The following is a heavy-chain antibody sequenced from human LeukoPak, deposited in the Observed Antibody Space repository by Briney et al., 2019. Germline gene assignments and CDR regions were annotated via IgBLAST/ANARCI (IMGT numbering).Heavy chain of an antibody. J-gene: IGHJ4*02. D-gene: IGHD1-26*01. CDR2: IRSKAYGGTT. CDR1: GFTFGDYA. V-gene: IGHV3-49*04. Sequence: PGRSLRLSCTASGFTFGDYAMSWVRQAPGKGLEWVGFIRSKAYGGTTEYAASVKGRFTISRDDSKSIAYLQMNSLKTEDTAVYYCTGDSGSYYGYFGYWGQGTLVTVSS. CDR3: TGDSGSYYGYFGY.